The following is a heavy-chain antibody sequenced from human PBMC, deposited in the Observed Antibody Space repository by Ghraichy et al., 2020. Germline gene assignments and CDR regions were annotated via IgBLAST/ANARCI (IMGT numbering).Heavy chain of an antibody. D-gene: IGHD3-22*01. CDR1: GGSISSGGYY. V-gene: IGHV4-31*03. CDR2: IYYSGST. Sequence: SETLSLTCSVSGGSISSGGYYWSWIRQHPGKGLEWIGNIYYSGSTYYNPSLKSRVTISVDTSKNQFSLKLTSVTAADTAVYYFAREYYYESSGPAYFDYWGQGTLVTVSS. J-gene: IGHJ4*02. CDR3: AREYYYESSGPAYFDY.